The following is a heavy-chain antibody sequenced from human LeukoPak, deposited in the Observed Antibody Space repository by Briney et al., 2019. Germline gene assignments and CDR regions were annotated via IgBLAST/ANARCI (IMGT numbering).Heavy chain of an antibody. V-gene: IGHV3-64*01. Sequence: GGSLRLSCAASGFTFSSYAMHWVRQAPGKGLEYVSAISSNGGSTYYANSVKGRFTISRDNSKNTLYLQMGSLRAEDMAVYYCARDRSTYSSSGYDAFDIWGQGTMVTVSS. D-gene: IGHD6-13*01. J-gene: IGHJ3*02. CDR1: GFTFSSYA. CDR2: ISSNGGST. CDR3: ARDRSTYSSSGYDAFDI.